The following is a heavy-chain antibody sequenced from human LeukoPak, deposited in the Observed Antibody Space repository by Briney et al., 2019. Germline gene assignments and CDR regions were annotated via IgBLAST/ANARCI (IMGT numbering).Heavy chain of an antibody. V-gene: IGHV4-31*03. D-gene: IGHD5-18*01. CDR2: IYYSGST. J-gene: IGHJ4*02. CDR1: GGSISSGGYY. CDR3: ARSRGYSYLLYFDY. Sequence: PSQTLSLTCTVSGGSISSGGYYWSWIRQHPGKGLEWIGYIYYSGSTYYNPSLKSRVTISVDTSKNQFSLKLSSVTAADMAVYYCARSRGYSYLLYFDYWGQGTLVTVSS.